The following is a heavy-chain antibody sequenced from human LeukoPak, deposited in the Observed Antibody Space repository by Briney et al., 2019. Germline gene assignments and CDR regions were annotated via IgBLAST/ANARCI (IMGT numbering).Heavy chain of an antibody. CDR3: ARGTRLRTKLGFDY. D-gene: IGHD4-17*01. J-gene: IGHJ4*02. CDR1: DGSFSGYY. V-gene: IGHV4-34*01. Sequence: SETLSLTCAVYDGSFSGYYWSWIRQPPGKGLEWIGEINHSGSTNYNPSLKSRVTISVDTSKNQFSLKLSSVTAADTAVYYCARGTRLRTKLGFDYWGQGTLVTVSS. CDR2: INHSGST.